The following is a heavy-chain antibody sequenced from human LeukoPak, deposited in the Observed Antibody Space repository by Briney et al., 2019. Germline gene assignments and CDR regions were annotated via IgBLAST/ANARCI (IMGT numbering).Heavy chain of an antibody. J-gene: IGHJ4*02. CDR1: GFTFSSYA. CDR2: ISYDGSNK. Sequence: GGSLRLSCAASGFTFSSYAMHWVRQAPGKGLEWVAVISYDGSNKYYADSVKGRFTISRDNSKNTLYLQMNSLRAEDMALYYCAKGAFGDLSYYFDYWGQGTLVTVSS. CDR3: AKGAFGDLSYYFDY. V-gene: IGHV3-30*04. D-gene: IGHD3-10*01.